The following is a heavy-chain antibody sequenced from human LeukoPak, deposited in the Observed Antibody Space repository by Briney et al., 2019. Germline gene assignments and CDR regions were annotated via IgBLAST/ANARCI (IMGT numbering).Heavy chain of an antibody. J-gene: IGHJ5*02. CDR2: ISSSSSYI. Sequence: GGSLRLSCAASVFTFSSYSMNWVRQAPGKGLEWVSSISSSSSYIYYADSVKGRFTISRDNAKNSLYLQMNSLRAEDTAVYYCARGKSAAAGKGNWFDPWGQGTLVTVSS. CDR1: VFTFSSYS. CDR3: ARGKSAAAGKGNWFDP. D-gene: IGHD6-13*01. V-gene: IGHV3-21*01.